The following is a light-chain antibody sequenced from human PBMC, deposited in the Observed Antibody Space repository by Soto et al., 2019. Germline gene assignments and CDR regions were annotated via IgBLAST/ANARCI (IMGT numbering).Light chain of an antibody. J-gene: IGKJ5*01. V-gene: IGKV3-20*01. CDR2: GAS. CDR3: QRYDNSIT. Sequence: EIVLTQSPGTLSLSPGETATLSCRASQSVSSNNLAWYHQKPGQTPSLLIYGASTRATGIPDRFSGSGSGTDFTLTISRLEPEDFTVYYCQRYDNSITFGQGTRLEIE. CDR1: QSVSSNN.